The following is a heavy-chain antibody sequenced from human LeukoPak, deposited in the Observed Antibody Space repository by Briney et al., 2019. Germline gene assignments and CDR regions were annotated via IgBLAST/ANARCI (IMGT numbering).Heavy chain of an antibody. Sequence: PSETLSLTCNVSNFSISSGYYWGWIRKPQGKGLKWIGSVYHSGSTYYNPSLKSRVTISVDTSKNQFSLKLKSVTAADTAVYYCARDKDYYDSSGYLYRGQGILVTVSS. CDR2: VYHSGST. J-gene: IGHJ4*02. CDR1: NFSISSGYY. CDR3: ARDKDYYDSSGYLY. V-gene: IGHV4-38-2*02. D-gene: IGHD3-22*01.